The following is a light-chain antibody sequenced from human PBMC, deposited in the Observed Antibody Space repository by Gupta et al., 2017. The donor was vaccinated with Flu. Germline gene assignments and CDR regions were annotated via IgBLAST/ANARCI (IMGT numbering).Light chain of an antibody. V-gene: IGKV3-11*01. CDR3: QQRDDWPDT. CDR2: GAS. Sequence: EIVLPQSPATLSLSPGESATLSCRASQRVSTFLAWYQQKPAQAPRLLIYGASNRATGIPPRCSGSGSGTHFTLTISSLEPEDFAFYYCQQRDDWPDTFGQGTKLEIK. CDR1: QRVSTF. J-gene: IGKJ2*01.